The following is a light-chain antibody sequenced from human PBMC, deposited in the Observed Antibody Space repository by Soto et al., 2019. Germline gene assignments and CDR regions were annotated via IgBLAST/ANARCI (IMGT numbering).Light chain of an antibody. CDR2: AAS. CDR3: QKYNSAPRT. V-gene: IGKV1-27*01. J-gene: IGKJ3*01. CDR1: QGISNY. Sequence: EIQMTQSPSSLSASVGDRVPITCRASQGISNYLAWYQQKPGKVPKLLIYAASTLQSGVPSRFSGSGSGTDFTLTISSLQPEDVATYYCQKYNSAPRTFGPGTKVDIK.